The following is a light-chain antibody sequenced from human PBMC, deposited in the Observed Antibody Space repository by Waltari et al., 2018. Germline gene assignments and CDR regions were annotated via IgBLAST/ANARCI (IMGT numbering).Light chain of an antibody. J-gene: IGKJ1*01. Sequence: DIVMTQSPLSLPVSPGEPASISCRSSQSLLHSSGYTFLDWYLQKPGQSPQLLIYLVSNRASGVPDRFSGSGSGTDFTLKISRVEAEDVGVYYCMQARQTPWTFGQRTKVEIK. CDR3: MQARQTPWT. CDR1: QSLLHSSGYTF. V-gene: IGKV2-28*01. CDR2: LVS.